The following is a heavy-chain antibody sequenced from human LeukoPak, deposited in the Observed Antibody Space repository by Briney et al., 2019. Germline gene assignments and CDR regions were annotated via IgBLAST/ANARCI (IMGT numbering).Heavy chain of an antibody. CDR3: AREGGAPGHTNEFYT. CDR2: ITFTGNT. J-gene: IGHJ4*02. D-gene: IGHD1-1*01. CDR1: GITTFH. Sequence: PSETLSLTCSVSGITTFHWSWIRQTPGKGLEWIGHITFTGNTNYNPSLKSRVTISLGTSNNQFSLELKAVTAADTAVYYCAREGGAPGHTNEFYTRGQGILVTVSS. V-gene: IGHV4-59*01.